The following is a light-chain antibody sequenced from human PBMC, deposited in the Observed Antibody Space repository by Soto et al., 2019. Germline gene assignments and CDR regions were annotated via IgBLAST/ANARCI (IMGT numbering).Light chain of an antibody. Sequence: EIVLTQSPGTLSLSPGERATLSCRASQSVSSSYLACYQQKFAQPPRLLIYGSSSRATGIPDRFSGSGSGTDFTLTISRLEPEDFAVYYCQQYGSSSWTFGQGTKVDIK. CDR3: QQYGSSSWT. CDR2: GSS. J-gene: IGKJ1*01. V-gene: IGKV3-20*01. CDR1: QSVSSSY.